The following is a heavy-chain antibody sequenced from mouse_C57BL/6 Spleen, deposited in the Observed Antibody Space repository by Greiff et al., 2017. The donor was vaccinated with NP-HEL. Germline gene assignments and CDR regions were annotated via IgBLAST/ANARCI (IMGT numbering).Heavy chain of an antibody. CDR2: IYPGDGDT. CDR1: GYAFSSSW. V-gene: IGHV1-82*01. CDR3: ARGYGSSYAMDD. Sequence: QVQLKESGPELVKPGASVKISCKASGYAFSSSWMNWVKQRPGKGLEWIGRIYPGDGDTNYNGKFKGKATLTADKSSSTAYMQLSSLTSEDSAVYCCARGYGSSYAMDDWGQGTSVTVSS. D-gene: IGHD1-1*01. J-gene: IGHJ4*01.